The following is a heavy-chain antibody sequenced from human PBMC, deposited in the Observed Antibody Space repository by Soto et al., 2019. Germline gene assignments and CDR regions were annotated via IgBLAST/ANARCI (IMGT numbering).Heavy chain of an antibody. V-gene: IGHV4-4*07. CDR3: ARDQGVAAAGITWFDP. J-gene: IGHJ5*02. D-gene: IGHD6-13*01. CDR2: IHSSGST. CDR1: GASMNSYH. Sequence: PSETLSLTCTVSGASMNSYHWSWIRQPAGKGLEWIGHIHSSGSTNYNPSLKSRVTMSVDTSKNQFSLGLMSLTAADTAVYYCARDQGVAAAGITWFDPWGQGSLVTVSS.